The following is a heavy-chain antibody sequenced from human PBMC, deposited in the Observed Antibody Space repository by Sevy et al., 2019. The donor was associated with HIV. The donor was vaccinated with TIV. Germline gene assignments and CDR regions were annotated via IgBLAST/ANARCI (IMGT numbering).Heavy chain of an antibody. V-gene: IGHV4-30-4*01. Sequence: SETLSLTCTVSGGSISSGDYYWSWIRQPPGKGLEWIGYIYYSGSTYYNPSLKSRVTISVDTSKNQFSLKLSSVTAADTAMYYCASSSGSYWRHFDYWGQGTLVTVSS. CDR1: GGSISSGDYY. CDR2: IYYSGST. D-gene: IGHD3-10*01. CDR3: ASSSGSYWRHFDY. J-gene: IGHJ4*02.